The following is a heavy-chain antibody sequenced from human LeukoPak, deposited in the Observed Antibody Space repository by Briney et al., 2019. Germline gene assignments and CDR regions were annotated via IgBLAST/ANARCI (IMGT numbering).Heavy chain of an antibody. Sequence: SETLSLTCTVSGGSISSYYWSWIRQPAGKGLEWIGRIYTSGSTNYNPSLKSRVTMSVDTSKNQFSLKLSSVTAADTAVYYCARSSSIAARALYYYYYMDVWGKGTTATVSS. V-gene: IGHV4-4*07. J-gene: IGHJ6*03. CDR3: ARSSSIAARALYYYYYMDV. CDR2: IYTSGST. D-gene: IGHD6-6*01. CDR1: GGSISSYY.